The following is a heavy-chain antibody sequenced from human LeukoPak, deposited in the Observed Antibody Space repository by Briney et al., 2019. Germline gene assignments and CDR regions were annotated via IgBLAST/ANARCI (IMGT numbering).Heavy chain of an antibody. CDR2: IKQDGSEK. D-gene: IGHD3-22*01. V-gene: IGHV3-7*01. J-gene: IGHJ3*02. CDR1: GFTFSSYW. CDR3: ARAATYYYDSSGSDAFDI. Sequence: PGGSLRLSCAASGFTFSSYWMSWVRQAPGMGLEWVANIKQDGSEKYYVDSVKGRFTISRDNAKNSLYLQMNSLRAEDTAVYYCARAATYYYDSSGSDAFDIWGQGTMVTVSS.